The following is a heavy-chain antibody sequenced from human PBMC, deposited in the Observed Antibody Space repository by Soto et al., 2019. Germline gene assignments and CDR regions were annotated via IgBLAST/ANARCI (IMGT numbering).Heavy chain of an antibody. J-gene: IGHJ6*02. CDR2: ISGSGGST. CDR3: GKGRSYYYYYGVDV. Sequence: GGSLRLSCAASGFTFSSYAMSWVRQAPGKGLEWVSGISGSGGSTYYADSVKGRFTISRDNSKSTLYLQMNSLRAEDTAVYYCGKGRSYYYYYGVDVWGQGTTVSVSS. D-gene: IGHD1-26*01. V-gene: IGHV3-23*01. CDR1: GFTFSSYA.